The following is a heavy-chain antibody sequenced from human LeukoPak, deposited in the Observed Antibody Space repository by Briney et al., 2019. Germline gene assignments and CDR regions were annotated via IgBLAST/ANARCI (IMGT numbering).Heavy chain of an antibody. D-gene: IGHD1-26*01. Sequence: QAGRSLRLSCAASGFTFSSYGMHWVRQAPGKGLEWVAVISYDGSNKYYADSVKGRFTISRDNSKNTLYLQMNSLRAEDTAVYYCAKDLIKVGPSRFRNYYYYMDVWGKGTTVTVSS. CDR1: GFTFSSYG. CDR2: ISYDGSNK. J-gene: IGHJ6*03. CDR3: AKDLIKVGPSRFRNYYYYMDV. V-gene: IGHV3-30*18.